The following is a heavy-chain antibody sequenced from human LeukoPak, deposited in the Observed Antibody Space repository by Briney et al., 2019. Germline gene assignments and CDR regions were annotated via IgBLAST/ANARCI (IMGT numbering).Heavy chain of an antibody. CDR3: ARHGGSWSFDA. J-gene: IGHJ4*02. V-gene: IGHV4-59*08. D-gene: IGHD6-13*01. CDR2: IYNSGSA. Sequence: PSETLSLTCIVSGGSTGSYYWSWIRQPPGKGLEWIAYIYNSGSAKYNPSLKSRVTVSIDTSKNQFSLNLSSVTAADTAVYYCARHGGSWSFDAWGQGTLVTVSS. CDR1: GGSTGSYY.